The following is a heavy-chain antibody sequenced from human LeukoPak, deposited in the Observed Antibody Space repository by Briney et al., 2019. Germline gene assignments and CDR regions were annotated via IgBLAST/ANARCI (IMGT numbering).Heavy chain of an antibody. Sequence: SVKVSCKASGGTFSSYAISWVRQAPGQGLEWMGGVIPIFGTANYAQKFQGRVTITADESMSTAYMELSSLRSEDTAVYYCATVAGTLQFDYWGQGTLVTVSS. CDR1: GGTFSSYA. V-gene: IGHV1-69*13. J-gene: IGHJ4*02. D-gene: IGHD6-19*01. CDR3: ATVAGTLQFDY. CDR2: VIPIFGTA.